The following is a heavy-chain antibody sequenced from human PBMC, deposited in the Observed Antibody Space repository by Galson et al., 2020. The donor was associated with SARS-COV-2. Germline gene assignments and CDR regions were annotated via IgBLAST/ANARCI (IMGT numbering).Heavy chain of an antibody. Sequence: TGGSLRLSCAASGFTFDDYAMHWVRQAPGKGLEWVSLISGDGGSTYYADSVKGRFTISRDNSKNSLYLQMNSLRTEDTALYYCAKDFQIADYDFWSGYYKGYYYYYGMDVWGQGTTVTVSS. V-gene: IGHV3-43*02. CDR1: GFTFDDYA. D-gene: IGHD3-3*01. CDR3: AKDFQIADYDFWSGYYKGYYYYYGMDV. CDR2: ISGDGGST. J-gene: IGHJ6*02.